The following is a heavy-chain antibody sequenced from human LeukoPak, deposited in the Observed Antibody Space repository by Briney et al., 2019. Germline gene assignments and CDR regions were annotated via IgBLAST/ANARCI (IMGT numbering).Heavy chain of an antibody. V-gene: IGHV4-34*01. CDR3: ARRAGFGEALDFDY. CDR2: ITHSGIT. J-gene: IGHJ4*02. Sequence: SETLTLTCVVYGGSFSGYYWSWIRQPPGKGLEWIGQITHSGITNYNPSLKSRVTISLDTSKNQFSLNLSSVTAADTAVYYCARRAGFGEALDFDYWGQGTLVTVSS. D-gene: IGHD3-10*01. CDR1: GGSFSGYY.